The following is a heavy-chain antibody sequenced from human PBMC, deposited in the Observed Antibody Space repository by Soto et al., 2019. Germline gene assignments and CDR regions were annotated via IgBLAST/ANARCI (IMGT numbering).Heavy chain of an antibody. CDR1: GYTFTSYD. CDR3: ARFEAVAGLVDP. D-gene: IGHD6-19*01. CDR2: MNPNSGNT. Sequence: GASVKVSCKASGYTFTSYDINWVRQATGQGLEWMGWMNPNSGNTGYAQKFQGRVTMTRNTSISTAYMELSSLRSEDTAVYYCARFEAVAGLVDPWGQGTLVTVSS. V-gene: IGHV1-8*01. J-gene: IGHJ5*02.